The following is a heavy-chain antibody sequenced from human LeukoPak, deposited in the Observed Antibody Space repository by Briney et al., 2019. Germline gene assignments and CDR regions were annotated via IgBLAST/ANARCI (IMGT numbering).Heavy chain of an antibody. Sequence: GGSLRLSCATSGFTFSSYDMHWVRQPTGKGLEWVSVIGTAGDTYYPGSVKGRFTISRENAKNSLYLQMNSLRAGDTAVYYCARGTNYDILTGYYTGRGSWYFDLWGRGTLVTVSS. CDR1: GFTFSSYD. J-gene: IGHJ2*01. CDR3: ARGTNYDILTGYYTGRGSWYFDL. CDR2: IGTAGDT. V-gene: IGHV3-13*04. D-gene: IGHD3-9*01.